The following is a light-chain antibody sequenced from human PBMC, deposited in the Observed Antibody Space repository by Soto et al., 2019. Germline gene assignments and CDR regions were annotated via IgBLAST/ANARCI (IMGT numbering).Light chain of an antibody. J-gene: IGKJ5*01. CDR1: QDIRND. V-gene: IGKV1-17*01. Sequence: DIQMTQSPSSLSASVGDRVTITCRASQDIRNDSCWYQQKPGKAPKRLIYAAFILQSGVPPRFIGNGSGTEFTLTISSLQAEDYATYFCLQHKTYSLTFGQGTRLE. CDR2: AAF. CDR3: LQHKTYSLT.